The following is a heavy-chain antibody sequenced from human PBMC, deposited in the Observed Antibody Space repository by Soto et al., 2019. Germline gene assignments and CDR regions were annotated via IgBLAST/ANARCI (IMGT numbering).Heavy chain of an antibody. D-gene: IGHD3-22*01. Sequence: QVQLQESGPGLVKPSQTLSLICNVSGDSISSGGYYWNWIRQHPGKGLEWIGYIYYSGSTYYNPSLKIRVTISVDTSKNHFSLKLSSVTAADTAVYYCARGDDSSGYHYFDYWGQGTLVTVSS. CDR3: ARGDDSSGYHYFDY. V-gene: IGHV4-31*03. CDR1: GDSISSGGYY. CDR2: IYYSGST. J-gene: IGHJ4*02.